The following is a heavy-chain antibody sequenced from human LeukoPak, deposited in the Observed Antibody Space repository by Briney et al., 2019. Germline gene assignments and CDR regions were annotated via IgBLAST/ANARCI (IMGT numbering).Heavy chain of an antibody. V-gene: IGHV4-59*01. Sequence: SETLSLTCTVSGGSISSYYWSWIRQPPGKGLEWIGYIYYSGSTNYNPSLKSRVTISVDTSKNQFSLKLSSVTAADTAVYYCARDKDDAFDIWGQGTMVTVSS. J-gene: IGHJ3*02. CDR1: GGSISSYY. CDR2: IYYSGST. CDR3: ARDKDDAFDI.